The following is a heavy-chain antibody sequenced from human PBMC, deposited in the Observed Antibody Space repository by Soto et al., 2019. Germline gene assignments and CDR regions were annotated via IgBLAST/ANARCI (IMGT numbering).Heavy chain of an antibody. J-gene: IGHJ3*01. CDR1: GFTFNAYV. D-gene: IGHD1-7*01. Sequence: GGSLRLSFAASGFTFNAYVMNWVRQSPGKGLEWVSTISYSADKTHYADSVKGRFTISRDNSRDTLFLQMNSLRADDAAVYYCARRARTATTNWGAFDVWGQGTMVTVSS. V-gene: IGHV3-23*01. CDR3: ARRARTATTNWGAFDV. CDR2: ISYSADKT.